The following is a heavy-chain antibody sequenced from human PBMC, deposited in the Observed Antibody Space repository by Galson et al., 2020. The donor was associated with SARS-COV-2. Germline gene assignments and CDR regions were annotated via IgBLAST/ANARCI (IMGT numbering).Heavy chain of an antibody. Sequence: QWYQAEMETSETLSLTCTVSGGSLINYHWAWIRQTPGKGLDYIGFRYYNGDANYSPSLNSRATISVDTTQKQFSLTLNSVTAADTAVYYCARVGPCGGDCYSFDYWGQGILVTVSS. V-gene: IGHV4-59*12. D-gene: IGHD2-21*02. J-gene: IGHJ4*02. CDR2: RYYNGDA. CDR3: ARVGPCGGDCYSFDY. CDR1: GGSLINYH.